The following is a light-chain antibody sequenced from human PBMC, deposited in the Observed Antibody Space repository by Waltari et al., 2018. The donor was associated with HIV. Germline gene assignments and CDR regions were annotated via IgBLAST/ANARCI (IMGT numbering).Light chain of an antibody. CDR3: QQYTSYPNT. Sequence: DIQMTQSPSSLAASVGDRVTITCRASQDVGGWLAWFQQTPEKAPRSLIYATSTLQSGVPSRFSVSGSGTDFTLTISSLQPEDFGTYYCQQYTSYPNTFGQGTRLEIK. J-gene: IGKJ5*01. CDR2: ATS. CDR1: QDVGGW. V-gene: IGKV1D-16*01.